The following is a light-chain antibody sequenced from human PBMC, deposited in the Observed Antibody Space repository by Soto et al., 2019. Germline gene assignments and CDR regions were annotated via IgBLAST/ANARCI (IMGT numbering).Light chain of an antibody. V-gene: IGKV4-1*01. Sequence: DIVMTQSPDSLAVSLGERATINCKSSQSVLYSPNNNNYLAWYQQKPGQPPKLLIYWASTRESGVPDRFSGSGSGTDFTLTISRLQAEDVAVYYCRQYYSTPFTFGPGTKVDIK. CDR1: QSVLYSPNNNNY. CDR3: RQYYSTPFT. J-gene: IGKJ3*01. CDR2: WAS.